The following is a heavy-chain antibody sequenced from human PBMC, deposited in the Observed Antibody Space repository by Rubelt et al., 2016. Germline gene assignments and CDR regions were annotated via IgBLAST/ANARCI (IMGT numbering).Heavy chain of an antibody. V-gene: IGHV1-18*01. Sequence: QVQLVQSGAEVKKPGASVKVSCKASGYAFSDYGIYWVRQAPGQGLEWMGWISAYNGNTNYAQKLQGRVTMTTDTSTSTADMELRSLRSDDTAVYYCARDYYGSGGFDPWGQGTLVTVSS. CDR3: ARDYYGSGGFDP. CDR2: ISAYNGNT. D-gene: IGHD3-10*01. CDR1: GYAFSDYG. J-gene: IGHJ5*02.